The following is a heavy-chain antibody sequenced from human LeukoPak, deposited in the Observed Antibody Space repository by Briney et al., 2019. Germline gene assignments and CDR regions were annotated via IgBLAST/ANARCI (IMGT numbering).Heavy chain of an antibody. J-gene: IGHJ4*02. D-gene: IGHD3-9*01. V-gene: IGHV1-2*02. CDR2: INPNSGGT. Sequence: ASVKVSCKASGYTFTGYYMHWVRQAPGQGLEWMGWINPNSGGTNYAQKIQGRVTMTRDTSISTAYMELSRLRSDDTAVYYCARSSLGDYDILTGYYFATPNFDYWGQGTLVTVSS. CDR3: ARSSLGDYDILTGYYFATPNFDY. CDR1: GYTFTGYY.